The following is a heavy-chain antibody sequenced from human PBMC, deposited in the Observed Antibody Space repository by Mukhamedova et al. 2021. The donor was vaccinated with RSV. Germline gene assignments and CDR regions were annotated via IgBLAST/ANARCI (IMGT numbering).Heavy chain of an antibody. CDR3: ARSGYQLLYPIGYF. V-gene: IGHV3-30*03. D-gene: IGHD2-2*02. J-gene: IGHJ4*03. CDR1: GFTSSSYG. CDR2: ISYDGSNK. Sequence: GFTSSSYGMHWVRQAPGKGLEWVAVISYDGSNKYYADPLKGGFTISKANSKNTLYLQMNSLRAEDTPVFYCARSGYQLLYPIGYF.